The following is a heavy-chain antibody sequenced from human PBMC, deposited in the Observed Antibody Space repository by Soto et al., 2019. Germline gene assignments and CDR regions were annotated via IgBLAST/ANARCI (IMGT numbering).Heavy chain of an antibody. V-gene: IGHV3-74*01. Sequence: EVQLLESGGGLVQPGGSLRLSCAASGFTFSSYWMHWVRQTAGRGLVWESQIYSDGSSTNYADSVKGRFTISRDNAKNTVYLQMNSLRAEDTAVYYCATLNSFGSDYWGRGTLVPVSS. CDR2: IYSDGSST. CDR3: ATLNSFGSDY. CDR1: GFTFSSYW. D-gene: IGHD5-18*01. J-gene: IGHJ4*02.